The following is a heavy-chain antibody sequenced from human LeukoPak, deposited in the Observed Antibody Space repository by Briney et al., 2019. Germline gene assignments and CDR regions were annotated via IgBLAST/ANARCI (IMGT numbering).Heavy chain of an antibody. Sequence: SETLSLTCTVSGGSISSYYWSWIRQPPGKGLEWIGYIYYSGSTNYNPSLKSRVTISVDTSKNQFSLKLNSVTAVDTAVYYCARAPDDSSGYYPLDYWGQGTLVTVSS. CDR1: GGSISSYY. CDR2: IYYSGST. V-gene: IGHV4-59*01. J-gene: IGHJ4*02. D-gene: IGHD3-22*01. CDR3: ARAPDDSSGYYPLDY.